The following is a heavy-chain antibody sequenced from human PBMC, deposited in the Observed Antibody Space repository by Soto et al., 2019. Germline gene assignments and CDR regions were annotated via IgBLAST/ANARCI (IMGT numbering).Heavy chain of an antibody. Sequence: SVKVSCKASGYTFTSYYISWVRQAPGQGLEWMGWISAYNGNTNYAQKLQGRVTMTTDTSTSTAYMELRSLRSDDTAVYYCARDGRYFDWLVLAHVWLDPWGQGTLVTVSS. CDR1: GYTFTSYY. CDR2: ISAYNGNT. CDR3: ARDGRYFDWLVLAHVWLDP. J-gene: IGHJ5*02. V-gene: IGHV1-18*01. D-gene: IGHD3-9*01.